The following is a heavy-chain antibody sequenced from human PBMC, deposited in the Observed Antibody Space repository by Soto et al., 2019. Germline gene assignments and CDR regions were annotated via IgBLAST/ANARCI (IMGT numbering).Heavy chain of an antibody. Sequence: SGTLSLTCTVSGGSINSGGYYWSWIRQHPGKGLEWIGHIYVTGAADYNPSLRDRITISQDTSERQFSLNLRLVTAADTAVYYCARLRIATNNYKWFDPWGQGTLVTVSS. CDR2: IYVTGAA. V-gene: IGHV4-31*03. CDR1: GGSINSGGYY. CDR3: ARLRIATNNYKWFDP. J-gene: IGHJ5*02. D-gene: IGHD2-21*01.